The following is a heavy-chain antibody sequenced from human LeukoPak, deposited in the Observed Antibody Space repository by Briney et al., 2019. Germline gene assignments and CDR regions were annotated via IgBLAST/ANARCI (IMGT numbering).Heavy chain of an antibody. CDR3: ARLYGNWFDP. J-gene: IGHJ5*02. V-gene: IGHV4-59*01. Sequence: SETLSLTCTVSGGSISSYYWSWIRQPPGKGLEWIGYIYYSGSTDYNPSLKSRVTISVDTPKNQFSLKLSSVTAADTAVYYCARLYGNWFDPWGQGTLVTVSS. CDR2: IYYSGST. D-gene: IGHD2-8*01. CDR1: GGSISSYY.